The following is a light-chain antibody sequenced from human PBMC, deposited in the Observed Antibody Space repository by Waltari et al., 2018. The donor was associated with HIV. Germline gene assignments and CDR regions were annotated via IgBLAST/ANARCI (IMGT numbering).Light chain of an antibody. CDR3: CSYAGTSLV. V-gene: IGLV2-23*01. Sequence: QSALTQPASVSGSPGQSITISCTGTSSDVGSYNLVSWYQQHPGKAPKLMIYEGSKRPSGVSNLFSGSKSGNTASLTISGLQAEDEADYYCCSYAGTSLVFGGGTKLTVL. J-gene: IGLJ3*02. CDR1: SSDVGSYNL. CDR2: EGS.